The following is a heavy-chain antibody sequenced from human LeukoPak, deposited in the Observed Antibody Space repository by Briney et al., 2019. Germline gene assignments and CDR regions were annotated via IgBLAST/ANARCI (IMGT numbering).Heavy chain of an antibody. V-gene: IGHV4-59*13. CDR1: GGPINSLY. Sequence: SSETLSLTCTVSGGPINSLYWSWIRQPPGKGQEWIGYTYHSGSTNYSPLLKSRAAISVDKSKNEFSLTLKSVTAADTAVYYCARELGLNAFDIWGQGTMVVVSS. CDR3: ARELGLNAFDI. D-gene: IGHD3-16*01. CDR2: TYHSGST. J-gene: IGHJ3*02.